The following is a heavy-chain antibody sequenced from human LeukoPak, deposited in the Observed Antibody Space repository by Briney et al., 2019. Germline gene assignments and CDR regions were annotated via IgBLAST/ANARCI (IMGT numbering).Heavy chain of an antibody. V-gene: IGHV1-69*04. CDR3: ARDSAGYSSSWYGFDY. CDR2: IIPILGIA. CDR1: GGTFSSYA. Sequence: SVKVSCKASGGTFSSYAISWVRQAPGQGLEWIGRIIPILGIANYAQKFQGRVTITADKSTSTAYMELSSLRSEDTAVYYCARDSAGYSSSWYGFDYWGQGTPVTVSS. D-gene: IGHD6-13*01. J-gene: IGHJ4*02.